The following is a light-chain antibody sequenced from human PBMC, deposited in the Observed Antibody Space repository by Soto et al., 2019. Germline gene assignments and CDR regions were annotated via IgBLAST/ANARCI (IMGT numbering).Light chain of an antibody. CDR1: QSVSSY. Sequence: EIVLTQSPATLSLSPGERATLSCRASQSVSSYLAWYQQKPGQAPRLLIYDASNRATGIPARFSGSGSGTDFTLTISSLEPEDFAVYYCQQYNNWPYTFGQGTNLEIK. CDR3: QQYNNWPYT. J-gene: IGKJ2*01. CDR2: DAS. V-gene: IGKV3-11*01.